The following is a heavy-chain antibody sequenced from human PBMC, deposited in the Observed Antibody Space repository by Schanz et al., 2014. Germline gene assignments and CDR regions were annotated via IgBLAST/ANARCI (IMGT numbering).Heavy chain of an antibody. CDR1: GFTFSSYG. CDR2: ISSSSSYI. CDR3: AREEGWGIAAAGPKHYYYGMDV. Sequence: VQLVESGGGVVQFGRSLRLSRVASGFTFSSYGMHWVRQAPGKGLEWVSSISSSSSYIYYADSVKGRFTISRDNAKNSLYLQMNSLRAEDTAVYYCAREEGWGIAAAGPKHYYYGMDVWGQGTTVTVSS. D-gene: IGHD6-13*01. J-gene: IGHJ6*02. V-gene: IGHV3-21*01.